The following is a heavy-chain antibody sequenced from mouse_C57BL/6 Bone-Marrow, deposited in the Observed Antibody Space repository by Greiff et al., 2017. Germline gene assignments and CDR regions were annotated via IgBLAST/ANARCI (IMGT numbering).Heavy chain of an antibody. CDR1: GYTFTSYW. V-gene: IGHV1-74*01. CDR3: AIPTYYSNNYAMDY. D-gene: IGHD2-5*01. CDR2: IHPSDSDT. Sequence: VQLQQPGAELVKPGASVKVSCKASGYTFTSYWMHWVKQRPGQGLEWIGRIHPSDSDTNYNQKFKGKATLTVDKSSSTAYMQLSSLTSEDSAVYYCAIPTYYSNNYAMDYWGQGTSVTVSS. J-gene: IGHJ4*01.